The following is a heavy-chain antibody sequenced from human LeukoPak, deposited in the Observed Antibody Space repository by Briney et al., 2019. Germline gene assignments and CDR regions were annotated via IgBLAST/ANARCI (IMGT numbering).Heavy chain of an antibody. CDR3: ARDLESDYDFWSGYPSGFDY. CDR1: GYTFTSYG. CDR2: ISAYNGNT. Sequence: ASVKVSCKASGYTFTSYGIRWVRQAPGQGLEWMGWISAYNGNTNYAQRLQGRVTMTTDTSTSTGYMELRSLRSDDTAVYYCARDLESDYDFWSGYPSGFDYWGQGTLVTVSS. D-gene: IGHD3-3*01. V-gene: IGHV1-18*01. J-gene: IGHJ4*02.